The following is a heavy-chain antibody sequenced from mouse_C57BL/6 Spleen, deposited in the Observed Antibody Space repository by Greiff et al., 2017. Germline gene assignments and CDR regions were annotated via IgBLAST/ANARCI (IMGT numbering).Heavy chain of an antibody. CDR3: ARSGSNYGEDY. J-gene: IGHJ2*01. D-gene: IGHD2-5*01. CDR2: INPNNGGT. CDR1: GYTFTDYY. V-gene: IGHV1-26*01. Sequence: EVQLQQSGPELVKPGASVKISCKASGYTFTDYYMNWVKQSHGKSLEWIGDINPNNGGTSYNQKFKGKATLTVDKSSSTAYMELRSLTSEDSAVYYCARSGSNYGEDYWGQGTTLTVSS.